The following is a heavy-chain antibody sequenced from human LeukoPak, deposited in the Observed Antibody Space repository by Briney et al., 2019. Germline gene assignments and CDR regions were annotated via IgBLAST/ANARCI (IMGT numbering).Heavy chain of an antibody. J-gene: IGHJ4*02. CDR3: AKDYSAALHLYYFDY. CDR1: GFTFDDYA. D-gene: IGHD6-13*01. Sequence: PGGSLRLSCAASGFTFDDYAMHWVRQAPGKGLEWVSGISWNSGSIGYADSVKGRFTISRDNAKNSLYLQMNSLRAEDMALYYCAKDYSAALHLYYFDYWGQGTLVTVSS. CDR2: ISWNSGSI. V-gene: IGHV3-9*03.